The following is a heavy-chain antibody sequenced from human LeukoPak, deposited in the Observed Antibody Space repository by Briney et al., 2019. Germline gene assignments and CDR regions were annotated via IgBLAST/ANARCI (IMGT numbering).Heavy chain of an antibody. Sequence: GGSLRLSCAASGFTFNTYTMNWVRQAPGKGLEWVSSISSTSRTIYYADSVRGRFTISRDNAKNSLYLQMNSLRAEDTAVYYCARGWGVYDYWGQGALVTVSS. CDR3: ARGWGVYDY. CDR1: GFTFNTYT. V-gene: IGHV3-48*01. D-gene: IGHD3-10*01. CDR2: ISSTSRTI. J-gene: IGHJ4*02.